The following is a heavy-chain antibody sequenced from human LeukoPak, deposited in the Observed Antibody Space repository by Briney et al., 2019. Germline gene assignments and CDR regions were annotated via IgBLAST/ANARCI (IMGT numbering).Heavy chain of an antibody. CDR1: GYTFTGYY. CDR2: INPNSGGT. J-gene: IGHJ5*02. CDR3: ARAGRITMVRGVIIRNWFDP. Sequence: ASVKVSCKASGYTFTGYYMHWVRQAPGQGLEWMGWINPNSGGTNYAQKFQGRVTMTRDTSISTAYMELSRLRSDDTAVYYCARAGRITMVRGVIIRNWFDPWGQGTLVTVSS. V-gene: IGHV1-2*02. D-gene: IGHD3-10*01.